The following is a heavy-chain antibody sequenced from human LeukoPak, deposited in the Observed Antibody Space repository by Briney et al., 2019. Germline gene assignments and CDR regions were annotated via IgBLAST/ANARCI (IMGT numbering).Heavy chain of an antibody. CDR3: ARDKKYYYDSNGMDV. V-gene: IGHV3-7*01. CDR2: IKQDGSEK. D-gene: IGHD3-22*01. CDR1: GFTFITYW. J-gene: IGHJ6*02. Sequence: GGSLRLSCAASGFTFITYWMSWVRQAPGKGLEWVANIKQDGSEKYYADSVKGRFTISRDNAKNTVYLQMNSLRAEDTAVYYCARDKKYYYDSNGMDVWGQGTTVTVTS.